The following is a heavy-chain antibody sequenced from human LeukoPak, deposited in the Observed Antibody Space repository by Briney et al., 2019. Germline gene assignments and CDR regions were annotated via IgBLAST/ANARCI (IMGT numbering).Heavy chain of an antibody. CDR2: ISSSGSTI. J-gene: IGHJ6*02. CDR3: ARISSDYYYDSSGYSYGMDV. Sequence: GGSLRLSCAASGFTFSSYEMNWVPQAPGKGLEWVSYISSSGSTIYYADSVKGRFTISRDNAKNSLYLQMNSLRAEDTAVYYCARISSDYYYDSSGYSYGMDVWGQGTTVTVSS. CDR1: GFTFSSYE. V-gene: IGHV3-48*03. D-gene: IGHD3-22*01.